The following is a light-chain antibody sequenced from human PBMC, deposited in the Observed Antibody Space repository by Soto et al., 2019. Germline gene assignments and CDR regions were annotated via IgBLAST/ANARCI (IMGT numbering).Light chain of an antibody. V-gene: IGKV1-27*01. J-gene: IGKJ1*01. Sequence: EIQMTQSPSSLSASVGDRVTITCRASQGISNYLAWYQQKPGKVPKLLIYGASTLQSGVPSRLSGSGSGTDFTLIINSLQPEDVATYYFQKYDSAPWTFGQGTKVEI. CDR1: QGISNY. CDR2: GAS. CDR3: QKYDSAPWT.